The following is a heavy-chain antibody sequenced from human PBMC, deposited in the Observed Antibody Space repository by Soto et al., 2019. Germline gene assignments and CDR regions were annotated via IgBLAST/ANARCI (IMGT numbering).Heavy chain of an antibody. CDR1: GFTFTSSA. CDR3: AAALHDDSDYFK. D-gene: IGHD3-22*01. CDR2: IVVGSGNT. Sequence: GASVKVSCKTSGFTFTSSAVQWVRQARGQRLELIGWIVVGSGNTNYAQKFQERVTITRDMSTTTAYMELSSLRSEDTAVYYCAAALHDDSDYFKWGQGTLVTVSS. J-gene: IGHJ1*01. V-gene: IGHV1-58*01.